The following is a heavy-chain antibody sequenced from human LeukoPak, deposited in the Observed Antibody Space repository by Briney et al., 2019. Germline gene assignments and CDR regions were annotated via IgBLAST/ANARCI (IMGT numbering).Heavy chain of an antibody. Sequence: PSETLSLTCTVSGGSISSSSYYWGWIRQPPGQGLEWIGSIYYSGSTYYNPSLKSRVTISVDTSKNQFSLKLSSVTAADTAVYYCARFAAAGTSILDYWGQGTLVTVSS. J-gene: IGHJ4*02. CDR3: ARFAAAGTSILDY. CDR2: IYYSGST. CDR1: GGSISSSSYY. V-gene: IGHV4-39*01. D-gene: IGHD6-13*01.